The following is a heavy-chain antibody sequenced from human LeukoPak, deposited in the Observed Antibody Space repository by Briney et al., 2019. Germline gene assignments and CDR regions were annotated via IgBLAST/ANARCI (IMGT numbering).Heavy chain of an antibody. CDR3: ARELERRVDAFDI. D-gene: IGHD1-1*01. CDR1: GGTFSSYA. Sequence: SVKVSCKASGGTFSSYAISWVRQAPGQGLEWMGGIIPIFGTANYAQKFQGRVTITADESTGTAYMELSSLRSEDTAVYYCARELERRVDAFDIWGQGTMVTVSS. V-gene: IGHV1-69*01. J-gene: IGHJ3*02. CDR2: IIPIFGTA.